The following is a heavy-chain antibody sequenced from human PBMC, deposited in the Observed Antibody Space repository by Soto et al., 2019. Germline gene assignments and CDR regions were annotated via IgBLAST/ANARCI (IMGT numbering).Heavy chain of an antibody. D-gene: IGHD3-16*01. Sequence: ESGGGVVQPGRSLRLSCAASGFSFSTYFMHWARQAPGKGLEWVAVMYYDGSTKYYADSVKGRFTISRDNSKNMLYLQMDSLRLEDTALYYCARWGTTGGLDVWGQGTLVSVSS. J-gene: IGHJ1*01. CDR2: MYYDGSTK. V-gene: IGHV3-33*01. CDR1: GFSFSTYF. CDR3: ARWGTTGGLDV.